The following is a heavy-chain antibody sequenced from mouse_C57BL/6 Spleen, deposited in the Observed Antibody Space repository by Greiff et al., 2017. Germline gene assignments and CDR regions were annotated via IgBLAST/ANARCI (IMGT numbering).Heavy chain of an antibody. CDR1: VYAFSSYW. Sequence: VQLQQSGAELVKPGASVKISCKASVYAFSSYWMNWVKQRPGKGLEWIGQLYPGDGDTNYNGKFKGKATLTADKSSSTAYMPFSSLTSEDSAVYFSARSDVLWYFDYWGKGTTLTVSS. CDR3: ARSDVLWYFDY. CDR2: LYPGDGDT. J-gene: IGHJ2*01. V-gene: IGHV1-80*01. D-gene: IGHD1-1*02.